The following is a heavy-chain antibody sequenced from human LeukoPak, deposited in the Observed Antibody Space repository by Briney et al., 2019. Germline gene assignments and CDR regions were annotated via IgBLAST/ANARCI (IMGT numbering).Heavy chain of an antibody. CDR3: ARTVVVAWYYYGMDV. CDR2: ISGSGGST. D-gene: IGHD2-15*01. V-gene: IGHV3-23*01. Sequence: GGSLRLSCAASGFTFSSYAMSWVRQAPGKGLEWVSAISGSGGSTYYADSVKGRFTISRDNSKNTLYLQMNSLRAEDTAVYYCARTVVVAWYYYGMDVWGQGTTVTVSS. J-gene: IGHJ6*02. CDR1: GFTFSSYA.